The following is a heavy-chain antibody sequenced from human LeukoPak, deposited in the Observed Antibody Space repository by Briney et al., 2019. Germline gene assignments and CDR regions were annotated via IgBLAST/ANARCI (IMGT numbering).Heavy chain of an antibody. D-gene: IGHD4-17*01. Sequence: GGSLRLSCAASGFTFSSYWMSWIRQAPGKGLEWVSYISSSGSTIYYADSVKGRFTISRDNAKNSLYLQMNSLRAEDTAMHYCANHYGGNARGYAFDIWGQGTMVTVSS. CDR1: GFTFSSYW. CDR2: ISSSGSTI. J-gene: IGHJ3*02. CDR3: ANHYGGNARGYAFDI. V-gene: IGHV3-11*01.